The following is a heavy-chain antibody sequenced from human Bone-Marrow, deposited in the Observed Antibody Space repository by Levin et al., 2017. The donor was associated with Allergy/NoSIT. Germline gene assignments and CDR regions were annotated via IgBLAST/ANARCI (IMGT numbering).Heavy chain of an antibody. CDR2: ISSGSKYI. V-gene: IGHV3-21*01. J-gene: IGHJ4*02. CDR1: GFTFSRYS. Sequence: MAGGSLRLSCVTSGFTFSRYSMTWVRQAPGKGLEWVSYISSGSKYIYDADSVQGRFTVSRDNAKNSLYLEMNRLKVEDTGVYYCARDPQGSFDYWGQGTLVIVSS. D-gene: IGHD3-10*01. CDR3: ARDPQGSFDY.